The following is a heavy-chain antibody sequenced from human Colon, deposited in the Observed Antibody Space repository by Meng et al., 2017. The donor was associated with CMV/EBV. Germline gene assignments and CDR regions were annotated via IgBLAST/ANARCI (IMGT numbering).Heavy chain of an antibody. J-gene: IGHJ4*02. CDR3: TTVLQRYYYDSSGYYN. CDR1: GFTFSNAW. CDR2: IKSKTDGGTT. D-gene: IGHD3-22*01. V-gene: IGHV3-15*01. Sequence: GESLKISCAASGFTFSNAWMSWVRQAPGKGLEWVGRIKSKTDGGTTDYAAPVKGRFTISRDDSKNTLYLQMNSLKTEDTAVYYRTTVLQRYYYDSSGYYNWGQGTLVTVSS.